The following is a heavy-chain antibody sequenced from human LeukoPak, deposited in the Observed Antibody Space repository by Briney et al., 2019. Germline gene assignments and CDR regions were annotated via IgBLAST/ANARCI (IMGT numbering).Heavy chain of an antibody. J-gene: IGHJ2*01. D-gene: IGHD3-10*01. CDR1: GASISSYY. V-gene: IGHV4-59*01. Sequence: SETLSLTCTVSGASISSYYWSWIRQPPGKGLEFIGYVYYSGGTNYNPSLKSRVTISADTSQNQFSLKLSSVTAADTAVYYCASGSMVRGVSNWYFDLWGRGTLVTVSS. CDR3: ASGSMVRGVSNWYFDL. CDR2: VYYSGGT.